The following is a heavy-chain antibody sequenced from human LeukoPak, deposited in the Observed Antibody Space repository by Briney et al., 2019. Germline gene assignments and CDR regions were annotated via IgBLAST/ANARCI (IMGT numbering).Heavy chain of an antibody. J-gene: IGHJ4*02. CDR1: GGTFSSYA. D-gene: IGHD5-18*01. Sequence: SVKVSCKASGGTFSSYAISWVRQAPGQGLEWMGRIIPILGIANYAQKFQGRVTITADKSTSTAYMELSSLRSEDTAVYYCARDRPPDTAMAYWGQGTLVTVSS. CDR2: IIPILGIA. V-gene: IGHV1-69*04. CDR3: ARDRPPDTAMAY.